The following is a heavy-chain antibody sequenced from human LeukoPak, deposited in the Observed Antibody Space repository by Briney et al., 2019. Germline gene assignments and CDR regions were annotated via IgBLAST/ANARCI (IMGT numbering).Heavy chain of an antibody. D-gene: IGHD2-2*01. CDR2: IWYDGSNK. V-gene: IGHV3-33*01. CDR3: ARDPGTSCFDY. CDR1: GFTFSSYG. Sequence: GGSLRLSCAASGFTFSSYGMHWVRQAPGRGLEWVAVIWYDGSNKYYADSVKGRFTISRDNSKNTLYLQMNSLRAEDTAVYYCARDPGTSCFDYWGQGTLVTVSS. J-gene: IGHJ4*02.